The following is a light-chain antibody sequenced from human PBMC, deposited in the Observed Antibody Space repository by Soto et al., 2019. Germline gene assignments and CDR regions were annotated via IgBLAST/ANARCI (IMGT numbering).Light chain of an antibody. V-gene: IGKV1-5*03. J-gene: IGKJ1*01. CDR1: QTIDSW. CDR2: KAS. CDR3: QQYHIYSGT. Sequence: DIQMTQSPSTLSASVGDRVTITCRASQTIDSWLAWYQQRPGKPPNLLIYKASTLASGVPSRFSRSGSGTEFTLTINSLQPDDFATYYCQQYHIYSGTFGQGTKVDIK.